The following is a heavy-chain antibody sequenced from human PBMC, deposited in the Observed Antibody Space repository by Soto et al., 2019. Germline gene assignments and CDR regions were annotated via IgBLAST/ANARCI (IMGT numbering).Heavy chain of an antibody. D-gene: IGHD4-17*01. CDR3: ARGGSYGDYAIYYGMDV. CDR2: IIPIFGTA. CDR1: GGTFSSYA. J-gene: IGHJ6*02. Sequence: ASVKVSCKASGGTFSSYAISWVRQAPGQGLERMGGIIPIFGTANYAQKFQGRVTITADESTSTAHMELSSLRSEDTAVYYCARGGSYGDYAIYYGMDVWGQGTTVTVSS. V-gene: IGHV1-69*13.